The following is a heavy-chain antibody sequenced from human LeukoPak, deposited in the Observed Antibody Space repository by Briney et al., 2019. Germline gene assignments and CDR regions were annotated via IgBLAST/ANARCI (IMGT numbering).Heavy chain of an antibody. CDR1: GFTFSSYS. V-gene: IGHV3-21*01. D-gene: IGHD2-2*01. CDR3: ARDCSSTSCYNYLDY. CDR2: INRSSSSI. Sequence: GGALRLSCAASGFTFSSYSMNWVRQAPGKGLEWVSSINRSSSSIYDADSVKGRFTNSRDNPKNSLYVQMNSLRAEDTAVYYCARDCSSTSCYNYLDYWGQGTLVTVSS. J-gene: IGHJ4*02.